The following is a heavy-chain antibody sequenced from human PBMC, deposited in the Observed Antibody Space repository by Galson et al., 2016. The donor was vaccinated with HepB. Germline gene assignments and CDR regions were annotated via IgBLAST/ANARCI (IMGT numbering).Heavy chain of an antibody. Sequence: SLRLSCAASGFTFSSYDMHWVRQATGKGLEWVSGIDTAGGTSYLGSVKGRFTISRENAKNSLYLQMNSLRVGDTAVSYCVREILLVVGYYGMDVWGQGTTVTVSS. D-gene: IGHD5-18*01. CDR3: VREILLVVGYYGMDV. CDR1: GFTFSSYD. J-gene: IGHJ6*02. V-gene: IGHV3-13*01. CDR2: IDTAGGT.